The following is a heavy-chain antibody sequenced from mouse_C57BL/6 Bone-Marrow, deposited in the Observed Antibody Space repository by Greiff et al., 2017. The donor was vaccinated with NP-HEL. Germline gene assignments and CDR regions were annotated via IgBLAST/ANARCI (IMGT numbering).Heavy chain of an antibody. CDR2: IDPSDSET. V-gene: IGHV1-52*01. D-gene: IGHD1-1*01. J-gene: IGHJ3*01. CDR3: GRGFYYGSEGPWFAY. Sequence: QVQLQQPGAELVRPGSSVKLSCKASGYTFTSYWMHWVKQRPIQGLEWIGNIDPSDSETHYNQKFKDKATLTVDKSSSTAYMQLSSLTSEDSAVYYCGRGFYYGSEGPWFAYWGQGTLVTVSA. CDR1: GYTFTSYW.